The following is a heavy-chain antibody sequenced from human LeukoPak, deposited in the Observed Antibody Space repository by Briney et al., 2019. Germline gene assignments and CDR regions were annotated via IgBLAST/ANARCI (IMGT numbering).Heavy chain of an antibody. CDR3: ATEVTE. CDR1: GYTFSGYY. Sequence: ASVNVSCKASGYTFSGYYMHWVRRAPGQGLEWMGWINPNSGGTKYAQKFQGRVTMTRDTSISTAYMELSRLRSDDTAVYYCATEVTEWGQGSLVTVSS. J-gene: IGHJ4*02. D-gene: IGHD5-18*01. V-gene: IGHV1-2*02. CDR2: INPNSGGT.